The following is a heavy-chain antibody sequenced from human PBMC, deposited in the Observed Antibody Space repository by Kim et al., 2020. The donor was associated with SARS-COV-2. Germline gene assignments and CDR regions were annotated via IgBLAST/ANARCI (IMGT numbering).Heavy chain of an antibody. CDR2: FHHSGST. D-gene: IGHD3-10*01. J-gene: IGHJ5*02. CDR1: GGSFSSTIYY. CDR3: VRRNQRSGRFDP. V-gene: IGHV4-39*01. Sequence: SETLSLTCTVSGGSFSSTIYYWGWIRQPPGEGLEWIGNFHHSGSTYYNPSLKSRVTISVDTSRNQFSLKLSSVTAADTAVYFCVRRNQRSGRFDPWGQGTLVTVSS.